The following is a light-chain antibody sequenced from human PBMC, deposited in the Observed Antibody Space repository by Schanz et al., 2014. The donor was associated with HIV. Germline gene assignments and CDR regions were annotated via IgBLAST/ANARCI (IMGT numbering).Light chain of an antibody. CDR2: DVT. J-gene: IGLJ1*01. CDR1: SSDVGADNS. CDR3: NSYSHSNTYV. Sequence: QSALTQPASVSGSPGQSITISCTGTSSDVGADNSVSWYQQHPGRAPRLLVYDVTYRPSGVSNRFSGSKSGNTASLTISGLKPEDEADYYCNSYSHSNTYVFGGGTKLTVL. V-gene: IGLV2-14*03.